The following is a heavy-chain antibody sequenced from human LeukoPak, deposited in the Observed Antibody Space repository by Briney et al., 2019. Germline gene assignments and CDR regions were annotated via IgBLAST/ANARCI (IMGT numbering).Heavy chain of an antibody. D-gene: IGHD5-12*01. V-gene: IGHV5-51*01. CDR3: AAAAYGIVATIGEFDP. J-gene: IGHJ5*02. CDR2: IYPGDSDT. CDR1: GYSSTSYW. Sequence: GESLKISCKGSGYSSTSYWIGWVRQMPGKGLEWMGIIYPGDSDTSYSPSFQGQVTISADKSISTAYLQWSSLKASDTAMYYCAAAAYGIVATIGEFDPWGQRTLVTVSS.